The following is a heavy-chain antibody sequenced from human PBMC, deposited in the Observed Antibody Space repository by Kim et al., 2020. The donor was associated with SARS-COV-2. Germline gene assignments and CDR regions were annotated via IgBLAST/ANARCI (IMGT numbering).Heavy chain of an antibody. CDR1: GFTFSSYG. V-gene: IGHV3-33*06. Sequence: GGSLRLSCAASGFTFSSYGMHWVRQAPGKGLEWVAVIWYDGSNKYYADSVKGRFTISRDNSKNTLYLQMNSLRAEDTAVYYCAKDPRYCSSTSCYAAGAFDIWGQGTMVTVSS. D-gene: IGHD2-2*01. CDR3: AKDPRYCSSTSCYAAGAFDI. J-gene: IGHJ3*02. CDR2: IWYDGSNK.